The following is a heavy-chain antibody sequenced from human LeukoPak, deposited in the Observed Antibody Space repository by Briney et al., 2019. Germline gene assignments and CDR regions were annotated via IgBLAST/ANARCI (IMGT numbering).Heavy chain of an antibody. CDR1: GFTFSSST. V-gene: IGHV1-58*02. CDR3: ARDDYGDSDAFDI. CDR2: IVVGSGNT. D-gene: IGHD4-17*01. Sequence: GASVKVSCKASGFTFSSSTMQWVRQARGQRLEWIGWIVVGSGNTNYAQKFQERVTISRDMSTSTAYMELSSLTSEDTAVYYCARDDYGDSDAFDIWGQGTMVTVSS. J-gene: IGHJ3*02.